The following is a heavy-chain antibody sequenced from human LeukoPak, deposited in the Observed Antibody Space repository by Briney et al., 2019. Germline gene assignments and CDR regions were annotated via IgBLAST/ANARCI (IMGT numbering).Heavy chain of an antibody. CDR2: ISGSGGST. D-gene: IGHD2-15*01. V-gene: IGHV3-23*01. J-gene: IGHJ4*02. CDR3: AKDLWGPLGYCSGGSCLLSTPFDY. CDR1: GFTFSSYA. Sequence: PGGSLRLSCAASGFTFSSYAMSWVRQAPGKGLEWVSAISGSGGSTYYADSVRGRFTISRDNSKNTLYLQMNSLRAEDTAVYYCAKDLWGPLGYCSGGSCLLSTPFDYWGQGTLVTVSS.